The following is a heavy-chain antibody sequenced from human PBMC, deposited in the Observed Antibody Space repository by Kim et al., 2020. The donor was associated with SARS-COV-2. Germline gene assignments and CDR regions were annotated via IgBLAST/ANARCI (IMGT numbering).Heavy chain of an antibody. V-gene: IGHV4-34*01. Sequence: SETLSLTCAVYGGSFSGYYCSWIRKPPGQGLEWMGEINHSGSTNYNPPLNLRVTISVDTSKNQFSLKLSAVTAAAPAVYYCARGKAVTTCYYYYGMDLWGQGTTVTVSS. CDR2: INHSGST. CDR3: ARGKAVTTCYYYYGMDL. D-gene: IGHD4-17*01. CDR1: GGSFSGYY. J-gene: IGHJ6*02.